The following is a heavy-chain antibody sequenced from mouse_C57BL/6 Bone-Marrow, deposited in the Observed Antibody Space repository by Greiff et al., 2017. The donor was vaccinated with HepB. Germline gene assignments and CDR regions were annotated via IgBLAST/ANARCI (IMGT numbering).Heavy chain of an antibody. CDR3: ARGVAGYDLAWFAY. CDR1: GYTFTSYW. D-gene: IGHD2-2*01. J-gene: IGHJ3*01. V-gene: IGHV1-55*01. CDR2: IYPGSGST. Sequence: QVQLQHPGAELVKPGASVKMSCKASGYTFTSYWITWVKQRPGQGLEWIGDIYPGSGSTNYNEKFKSKATLTVDTSSSTAYMQLSSLTSEDSAVYYCARGVAGYDLAWFAYWGQGTLVTVSA.